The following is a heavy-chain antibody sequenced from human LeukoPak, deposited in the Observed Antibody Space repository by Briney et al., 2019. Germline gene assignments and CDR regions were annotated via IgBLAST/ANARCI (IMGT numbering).Heavy chain of an antibody. CDR2: ISWNSGSI. Sequence: PGRSLRLSCAASGFTFDDYAMHWVRQAPGKGLEWVSGISWNSGSIGYADSVKGRFTISRDNAKNSLYLQMNSLRAEDTALYYCAKALDTAMVTGLDHWGQGSLVTVSS. D-gene: IGHD5-18*01. CDR3: AKALDTAMVTGLDH. J-gene: IGHJ4*02. V-gene: IGHV3-9*01. CDR1: GFTFDDYA.